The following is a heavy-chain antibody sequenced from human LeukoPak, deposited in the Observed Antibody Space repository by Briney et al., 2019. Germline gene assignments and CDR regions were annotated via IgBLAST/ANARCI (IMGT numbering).Heavy chain of an antibody. J-gene: IGHJ1*01. CDR1: GGSISSGSYY. Sequence: SQTLSLTCTVSGGSISSGSYYWSWIRQPAGKGLEWIGRIYTSGSSNYNPSLKSQVTISVDTSKNQFSLKLSSVTAADTAVYYCARAIRYDSNGYYFSPEEYFQHWGQGTLVTVSS. CDR2: IYTSGSS. D-gene: IGHD3-22*01. CDR3: ARAIRYDSNGYYFSPEEYFQH. V-gene: IGHV4-61*02.